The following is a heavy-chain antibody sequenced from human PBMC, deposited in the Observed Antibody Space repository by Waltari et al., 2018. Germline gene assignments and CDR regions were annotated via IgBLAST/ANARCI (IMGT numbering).Heavy chain of an antibody. Sequence: QVQLVQSGAEVKKPGSSVKVSCKASGGTFSSYAISWVRQAPGQGLEWMGGIIPIFGTANYAQKLQGRVTITTDEATSTAYMELSSLRSEDTAVYYCARVPEWELLLSYFDYWGQGTLVTVSS. V-gene: IGHV1-69*05. CDR1: GGTFSSYA. D-gene: IGHD1-26*01. CDR2: IIPIFGTA. CDR3: ARVPEWELLLSYFDY. J-gene: IGHJ4*02.